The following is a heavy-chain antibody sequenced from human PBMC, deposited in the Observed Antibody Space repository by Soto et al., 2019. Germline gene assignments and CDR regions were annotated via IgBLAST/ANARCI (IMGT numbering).Heavy chain of an antibody. CDR1: GGSISSYY. V-gene: IGHV4-59*08. CDR2: IYYSGST. Sequence: QVQLQESGPGLVKPSETLSLTCTVSGGSISSYYWSWIRQPPGKGLEWIGYIYYSGSTNYNPSLKSRVTISVDTSKNQFSLKLSSVTAADTAVYYCARLRSEYSGYLGAPAYYYYYMDVWGKGTTVTVSS. CDR3: ARLRSEYSGYLGAPAYYYYYMDV. D-gene: IGHD5-12*01. J-gene: IGHJ6*03.